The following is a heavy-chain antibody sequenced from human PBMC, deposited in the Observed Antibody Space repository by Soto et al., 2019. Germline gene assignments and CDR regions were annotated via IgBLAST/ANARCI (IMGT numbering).Heavy chain of an antibody. D-gene: IGHD4-17*01. J-gene: IGHJ4*02. CDR3: ARMHYGDALDY. Sequence: ASVKVSCKASGYTFTGYYMHWVRQAPGQGLEWMGWINPNSVGTNYAQKFQGWVTMTRDTSISTAYMELSRLISDDTAVYYCARMHYGDALDYWGQGTLVTVSS. CDR1: GYTFTGYY. CDR2: INPNSVGT. V-gene: IGHV1-2*04.